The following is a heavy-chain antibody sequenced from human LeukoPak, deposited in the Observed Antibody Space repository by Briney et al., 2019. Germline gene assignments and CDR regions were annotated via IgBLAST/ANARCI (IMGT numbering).Heavy chain of an antibody. D-gene: IGHD6-13*01. CDR2: ISSSSSYI. Sequence: GGSLRLSCAASGFTFSSYSMNWVRQAPGKGLEWVSSISSSSSYIYYADSVKGRFTISRDNAKNSLYLQMNSLRAEDTAVYYCAREGFSRGYYQYYHMDVWGKGTTVTVSS. CDR3: AREGFSRGYYQYYHMDV. CDR1: GFTFSSYS. V-gene: IGHV3-21*01. J-gene: IGHJ6*03.